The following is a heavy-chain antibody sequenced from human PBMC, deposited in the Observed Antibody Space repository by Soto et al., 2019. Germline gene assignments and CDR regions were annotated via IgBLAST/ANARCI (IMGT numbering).Heavy chain of an antibody. V-gene: IGHV1-46*03. D-gene: IGHD3-10*01. J-gene: IGHJ6*03. CDR2: INPSGGST. CDR1: GYTFTSYY. CDR3: ARDGSGSYSRYYYYMDG. Sequence: ASVKVSCKASGYTFTSYYMHWVRQAPGQGLEWMGIINPSGGSTSYAQKFQGRVTMTRDTSTSTVYMELSSLRSEDTAVYYCARDGSGSYSRYYYYMDGWGKGTTVTVSS.